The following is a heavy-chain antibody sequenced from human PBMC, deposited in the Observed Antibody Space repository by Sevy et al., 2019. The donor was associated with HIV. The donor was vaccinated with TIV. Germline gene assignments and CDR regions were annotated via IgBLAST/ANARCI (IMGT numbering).Heavy chain of an antibody. D-gene: IGHD1-26*01. CDR3: AGENAWGRGYS. J-gene: IGHJ4*02. CDR2: IYYNGHI. Sequence: SETLSLTCTVSGGSITSLYWNWIRQPPGKGLEWIANIYYNGHINYNPSLKRRVTLSLDTSKNQFSLRLSSVTAADTAMYYCAGENAWGRGYSWGQGTLFTVSS. CDR1: GGSITSLY. V-gene: IGHV4-59*08.